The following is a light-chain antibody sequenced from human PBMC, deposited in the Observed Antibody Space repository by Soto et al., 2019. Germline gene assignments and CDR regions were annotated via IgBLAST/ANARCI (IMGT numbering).Light chain of an antibody. CDR3: SSYRSSTTFV. CDR1: SSDVGSYNL. V-gene: IGLV2-14*02. J-gene: IGLJ1*01. Sequence: QSVLTQPASVSGSPGQSITISCTGTSSDVGSYNLVSWYQQHPGKAPKLMIYEGSKRPSGVSNRFSGSKSGNTASLTISGLQADDEADYYCSSYRSSTTFVFGTGTKVTVL. CDR2: EGS.